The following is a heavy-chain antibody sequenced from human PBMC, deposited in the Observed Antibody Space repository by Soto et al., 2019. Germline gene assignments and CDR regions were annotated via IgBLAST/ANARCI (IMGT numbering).Heavy chain of an antibody. J-gene: IGHJ3*02. D-gene: IGHD2-15*01. Sequence: EVQLVESGGGLVQPGGSLKLSCVASGFTFSGSAMHWVRQASGKGLEWVGRIRSKANSDATAYGAPVKGRFTISRDDSKNTAYLQMNSLKTEDTAVYYCVRYCSGGSCPDAFDIWGQGTMVTVSS. CDR3: VRYCSGGSCPDAFDI. CDR1: GFTFSGSA. CDR2: IRSKANSDAT. V-gene: IGHV3-73*02.